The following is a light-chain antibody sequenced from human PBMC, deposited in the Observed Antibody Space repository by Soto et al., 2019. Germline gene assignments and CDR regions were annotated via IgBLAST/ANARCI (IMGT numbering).Light chain of an antibody. V-gene: IGKV2D-29*02. J-gene: IGKJ5*01. CDR2: EVS. CDR1: HVLLHITGETF. Sequence: DVVITQTPLSVAVAPGQASSIWVKWSHVLLHITGETFLFWYLQKPGQSPQLLIYEVSTRVSGVPDRFSGSGSGTDFTLEISRVETDDVGIYYCMQSTQLPPTFGQGTRLEIK. CDR3: MQSTQLPPT.